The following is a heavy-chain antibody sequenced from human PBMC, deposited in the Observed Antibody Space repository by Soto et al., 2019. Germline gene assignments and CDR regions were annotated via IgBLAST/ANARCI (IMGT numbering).Heavy chain of an antibody. CDR2: IIPIFGTA. V-gene: IGHV1-69*01. D-gene: IGHD1-26*01. CDR3: ARAIVGPTTTGWLDP. J-gene: IGHJ5*02. Sequence: QVQLVQSGAEVKKPGSSVKVSCKASGGTFSRYAISWVRQAPGQGREWMGGIIPIFGTANYAQKFQGRVTITADESTSTAYMELRSLRFEDTAVYYCARAIVGPTTTGWLDPWGQGTLVTVSS. CDR1: GGTFSRYA.